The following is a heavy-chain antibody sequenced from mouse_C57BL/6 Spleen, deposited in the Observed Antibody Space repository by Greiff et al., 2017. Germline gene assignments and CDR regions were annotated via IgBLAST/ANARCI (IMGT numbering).Heavy chain of an antibody. CDR2: IDPETGGT. CDR3: TSQIYYDYDRVFAY. CDR1: GYTFTDYE. V-gene: IGHV1-15*01. J-gene: IGHJ3*01. Sequence: VQLQQSGAELVRPGASVTLSCKASGYTFTDYEMHWVKQTPVHGLEWIGAIDPETGGTAYNQKFKGKAILTADKSSSTAYMELRSLTSEDSAVYYCTSQIYYDYDRVFAYWGQGTLVTVSA. D-gene: IGHD2-4*01.